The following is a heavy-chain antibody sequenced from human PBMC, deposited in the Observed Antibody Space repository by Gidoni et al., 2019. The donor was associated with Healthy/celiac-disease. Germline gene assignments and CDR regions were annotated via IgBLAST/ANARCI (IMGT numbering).Heavy chain of an antibody. CDR1: GGSISSYY. CDR2: IYYSGST. J-gene: IGHJ4*02. V-gene: IGHV4-59*01. CDR3: ARFGSGVGPFDY. D-gene: IGHD3-10*01. Sequence: QVQLQESGPGLVKPSETLSLTCTVSGGSISSYYWSWIRQPPGKGLEWIGYIYYSGSTNYNPSLKSRVTISVDTSKNQFSLKLSSVTAADTAVYYCARFGSGVGPFDYWGQGTLVTVSS.